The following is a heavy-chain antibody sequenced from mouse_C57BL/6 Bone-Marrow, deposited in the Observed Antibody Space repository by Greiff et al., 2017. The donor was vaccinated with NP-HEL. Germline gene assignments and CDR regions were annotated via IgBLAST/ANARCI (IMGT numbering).Heavy chain of an antibody. CDR3: ARSGLLRHYFDV. V-gene: IGHV1-50*01. CDR1: GYTFTSYW. Sequence: QVHVKQPGAELVKPGASVKLSCKASGYTFTSYWMQWVKQRPGQGLEWIGEIDPSDSYTNYNQKFKGKATLTVDTSSSTAYMQLSSLTSEDSAVYYCARSGLLRHYFDVWGTGTTVIVSS. D-gene: IGHD2-4*01. CDR2: IDPSDSYT. J-gene: IGHJ1*03.